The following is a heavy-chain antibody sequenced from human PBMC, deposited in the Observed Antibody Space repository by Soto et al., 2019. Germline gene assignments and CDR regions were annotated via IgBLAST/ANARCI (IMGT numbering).Heavy chain of an antibody. V-gene: IGHV3-11*01. CDR1: GFTFSDYY. J-gene: IGHJ3*02. Sequence: PGGSLRLSGAASGFTFSDYYMSWIRQAPGKGREWVSYISDSDNTMYYADSVKGRFSISRDNAKKAVYLQMNSLRAEDTAMYYCARERGDSSGYYLVLVRALDIWGPGTMVTVSS. D-gene: IGHD3-22*01. CDR3: ARERGDSSGYYLVLVRALDI. CDR2: ISDSDNTM.